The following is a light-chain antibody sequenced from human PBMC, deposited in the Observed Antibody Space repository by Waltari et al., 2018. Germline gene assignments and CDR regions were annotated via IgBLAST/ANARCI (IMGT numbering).Light chain of an antibody. CDR1: QSLLNN. J-gene: IGKJ5*01. CDR2: DAF. Sequence: EIVLTQSPATLSVSPGERANLSCRASQSLLNNLAWYQQRPGQAPRLLIDDAFPRATGFPARFSGSGSGTEFTLTISSLQSEDFAVYYCQLYNNWPPVITFGQGTRLEIK. V-gene: IGKV3-15*01. CDR3: QLYNNWPPVIT.